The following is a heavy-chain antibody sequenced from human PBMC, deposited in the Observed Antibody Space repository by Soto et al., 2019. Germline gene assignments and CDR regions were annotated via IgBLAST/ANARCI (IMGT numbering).Heavy chain of an antibody. CDR3: ARDMMDCSSTSCLANYFDY. J-gene: IGHJ4*02. Sequence: QVQLVQSGAEVKKPGSSVKVSCKASGGTFSSYAISWVRQAPGQGLEWIGGIIPIFGTANYAQKFQGRVKITVDEFTSRAYMELSSLRTEDTAVYYCARDMMDCSSTSCLANYFDYWGQGTLVTVSS. V-gene: IGHV1-69*01. D-gene: IGHD2-2*01. CDR2: IIPIFGTA. CDR1: GGTFSSYA.